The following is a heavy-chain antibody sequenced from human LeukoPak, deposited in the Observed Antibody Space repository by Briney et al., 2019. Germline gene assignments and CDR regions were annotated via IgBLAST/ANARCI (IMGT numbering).Heavy chain of an antibody. J-gene: IGHJ2*01. D-gene: IGHD6-25*01. Sequence: SDTLFLTCTVSGGSISSYYWSWIRQPPGKGLEWIGYIYYSGSTNYNPSLKSRVTISVDTSKNQFSLKLSSVTAADTAVYYCARQGGGFWYFDLWGRGTLVTVSS. CDR3: ARQGGGFWYFDL. V-gene: IGHV4-59*08. CDR1: GGSISSYY. CDR2: IYYSGST.